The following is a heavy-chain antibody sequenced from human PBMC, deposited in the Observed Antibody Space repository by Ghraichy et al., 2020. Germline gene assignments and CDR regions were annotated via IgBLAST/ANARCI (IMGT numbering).Heavy chain of an antibody. Sequence: SQTLSLTCTVSGGSISSYYWSWIRQPPGKGLEWIGYIYYSGSTNYNPSLKSRVTISVDTSKNQFSLKLSSVTAADTAVYYCARVVQVPAATRGWYFDYWGQGTLVTVSS. CDR1: GGSISSYY. CDR2: IYYSGST. V-gene: IGHV4-59*01. J-gene: IGHJ4*02. CDR3: ARVVQVPAATRGWYFDY. D-gene: IGHD2-2*01.